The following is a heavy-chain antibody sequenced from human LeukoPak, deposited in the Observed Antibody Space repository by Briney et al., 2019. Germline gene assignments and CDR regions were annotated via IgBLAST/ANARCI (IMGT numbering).Heavy chain of an antibody. J-gene: IGHJ4*02. D-gene: IGHD6-19*01. CDR2: FYYSGST. CDR1: GGSISSYY. CDR3: ARLPYSSGWYVY. Sequence: PSETLSLTCSVSGGSISSYYWSWIRQPPGKGLEWIGYFYYSGSTNYNPSLKSRVTISVDTSKNQFSLKLSSVTAADTAVYYCARLPYSSGWYVYWGQGTLVAVSS. V-gene: IGHV4-59*01.